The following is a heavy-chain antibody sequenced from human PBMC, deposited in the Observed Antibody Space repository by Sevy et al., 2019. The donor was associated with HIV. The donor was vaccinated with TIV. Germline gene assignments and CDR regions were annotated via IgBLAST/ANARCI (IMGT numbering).Heavy chain of an antibody. Sequence: GGSLRLSCAASGFTFSSYCMSWVRQAPGKGLEWVANIKQDGSEKYYVHSVKGRFTISRDNAKNSLYLQMNSLRAEDTAVSYCACSYVVVRGMDVWGPGTTVTVSS. D-gene: IGHD3-10*02. CDR1: GFTFSSYC. J-gene: IGHJ6*02. CDR3: ACSYVVVRGMDV. V-gene: IGHV3-7*01. CDR2: IKQDGSEK.